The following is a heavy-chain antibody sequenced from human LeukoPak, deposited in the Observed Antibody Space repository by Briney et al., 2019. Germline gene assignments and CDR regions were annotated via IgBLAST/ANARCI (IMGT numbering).Heavy chain of an antibody. D-gene: IGHD3-22*01. V-gene: IGHV3-48*02. J-gene: IGHJ4*02. CDR1: GFTFSSYS. Sequence: GGSLRLSCAASGFTFSSYSMNWVRQAPGKGLEWVSYISSGAGTTYYADSVKGRFTISRDNAKNSLDLQMNSLRDEDTAVYYCARDERGPDYYDSSGYPYYFDYWGQGTLVTVSS. CDR2: ISSGAGTT. CDR3: ARDERGPDYYDSSGYPYYFDY.